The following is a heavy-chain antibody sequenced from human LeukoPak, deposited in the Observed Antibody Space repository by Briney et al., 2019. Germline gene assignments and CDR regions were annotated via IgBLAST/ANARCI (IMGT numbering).Heavy chain of an antibody. J-gene: IGHJ4*02. CDR1: GFNFASYA. V-gene: IGHV3-23*01. Sequence: GGSLRLSCDVSGFNFASYAMNWVRQAPGKGLEWVSGISGSDATSCYRDSVKGRFTISRDNSRDTLYLHIKSLRAEDTAVYYCAKDISSNCYRGRGVDHWGQGTLVTVSS. D-gene: IGHD2-2*01. CDR3: AKDISSNCYRGRGVDH. CDR2: ISGSDATS.